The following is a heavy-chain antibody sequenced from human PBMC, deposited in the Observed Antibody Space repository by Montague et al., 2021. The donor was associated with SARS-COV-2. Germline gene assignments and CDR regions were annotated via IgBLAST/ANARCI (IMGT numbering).Heavy chain of an antibody. Sequence: SETLSLTCTVSGGSISSYYWSWIRQPPGKGLDWIGYIYYSGSTNYNPSLKSRVTISVDTSKNQFSLKLSSVTAVDTAVYYCARGAVTMVRGVKPFDYWGQGTLVTVSS. J-gene: IGHJ4*02. D-gene: IGHD3-10*01. CDR2: IYYSGST. V-gene: IGHV4-59*01. CDR3: ARGAVTMVRGVKPFDY. CDR1: GGSISSYY.